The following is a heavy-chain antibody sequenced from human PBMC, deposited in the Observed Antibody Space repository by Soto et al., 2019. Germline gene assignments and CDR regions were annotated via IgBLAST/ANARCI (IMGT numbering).Heavy chain of an antibody. Sequence: EVQLVESGGGLIQPGGSLKLSCAASGFTVGNNYMSWVRQAPGKGLEWVSLIYSTGTTKYADSVKGLFTVSRDNAKNTLYLQPSRRRSGGPCGYDCAKDGSGLGSYYNSFGYWGQGTLVSVSS. CDR2: IYSTGTT. J-gene: IGHJ4*02. CDR3: AKDGSGLGSYYNSFGY. D-gene: IGHD3-10*01. CDR1: GFTVGNNY. V-gene: IGHV3-66*03.